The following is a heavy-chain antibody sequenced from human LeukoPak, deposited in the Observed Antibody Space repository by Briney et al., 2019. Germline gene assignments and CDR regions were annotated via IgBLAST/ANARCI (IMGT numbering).Heavy chain of an antibody. CDR1: GYTFTSCY. V-gene: IGHV1-46*01. D-gene: IGHD2-2*01. Sequence: ASARVSCKASGYTFTSCYMHWVRQAPGQGLEWMGIINPSGGSTSYAQKFQGRVTMTRDMSTSTVYMELSSLRSEDTAVYYCAREGYCSSTSCYQIHYYMDVWGKGTTVTVSS. CDR2: INPSGGST. J-gene: IGHJ6*03. CDR3: AREGYCSSTSCYQIHYYMDV.